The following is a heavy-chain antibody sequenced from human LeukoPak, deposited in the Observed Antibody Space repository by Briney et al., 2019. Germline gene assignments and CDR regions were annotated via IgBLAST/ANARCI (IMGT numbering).Heavy chain of an antibody. CDR3: ARGWGNYDRSCYAA. J-gene: IGHJ4*02. Sequence: PGWSLRLSCAASGFTFSSNAMHWVRQAPGKGLEWVAATSYDERNKYYGDSVRGRFTISRDNSKNTLYLQMNSLRDEDAALCERARGWGNYDRSCYAAWGQGTLVTVSS. V-gene: IGHV3-30*04. CDR2: TSYDERNK. D-gene: IGHD3-9*01. CDR1: GFTFSSNA.